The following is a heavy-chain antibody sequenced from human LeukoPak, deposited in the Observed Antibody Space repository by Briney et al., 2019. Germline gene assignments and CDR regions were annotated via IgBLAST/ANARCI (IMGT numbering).Heavy chain of an antibody. D-gene: IGHD3-22*01. J-gene: IGHJ4*02. V-gene: IGHV4-34*01. CDR1: GGSFSGYY. Sequence: PSETLSLTCAVYGGSFSGYYWSWIRQPPGKGLEWIGEINHSGSTNYNPSLKSRVTISVDTSKNQFSLKLSSVTAADTAVYYCARSNFSGYSRNFDYWGQGTLVTVSS. CDR2: INHSGST. CDR3: ARSNFSGYSRNFDY.